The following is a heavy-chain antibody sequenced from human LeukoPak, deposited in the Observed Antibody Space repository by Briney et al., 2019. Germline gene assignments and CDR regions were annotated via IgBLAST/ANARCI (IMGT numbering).Heavy chain of an antibody. J-gene: IGHJ5*02. D-gene: IGHD2-15*01. CDR1: GFIFSSYA. CDR2: ISGRGDST. CDR3: AKKDSFLRP. V-gene: IGHV3-23*01. Sequence: PGGSLRLSCAASGFIFSSYAMSWVRQAPGKGLEWVSGISGRGDSTYYAGTVKGRFTISRDNSKKTLDLQMNSLRAEDAAIYYCAKKDSFLRPWGQGTLVTVSS.